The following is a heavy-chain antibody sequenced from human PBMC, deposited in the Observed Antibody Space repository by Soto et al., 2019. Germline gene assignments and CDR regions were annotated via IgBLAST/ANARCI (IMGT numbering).Heavy chain of an antibody. J-gene: IGHJ4*02. CDR3: ARVYNWNLFDY. D-gene: IGHD1-1*01. CDR2: IYHSGST. CDR1: GGSISSGGYS. V-gene: IGHV4-30-2*01. Sequence: SETLSLTCAVSGGSISSGGYSWSWIRQPPGKGLEWIGYIYHSGSTYYNPSLKSRVTISVDTSKNQFSLKLSSVTAADTAVYNCARVYNWNLFDYWGQGTLVTVSS.